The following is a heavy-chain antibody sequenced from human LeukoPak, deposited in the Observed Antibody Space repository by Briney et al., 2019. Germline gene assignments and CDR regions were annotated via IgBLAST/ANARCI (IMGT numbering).Heavy chain of an antibody. Sequence: SETLSLTCTVSGGSISSSSYYWGWIRQPPGKGLEWIGSIYYSGSTYYNPSLKSRVTISVDTSKNQFSLKLSSVTAADTAVYYCARHIAVAGTYQKRYFDYWGQGTLVTVSS. D-gene: IGHD6-19*01. V-gene: IGHV4-39*01. CDR2: IYYSGST. CDR1: GGSISSSSYY. J-gene: IGHJ4*02. CDR3: ARHIAVAGTYQKRYFDY.